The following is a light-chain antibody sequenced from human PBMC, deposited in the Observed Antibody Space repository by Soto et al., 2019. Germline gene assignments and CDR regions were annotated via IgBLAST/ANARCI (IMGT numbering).Light chain of an antibody. V-gene: IGKV1-5*03. CDR1: QTISSW. CDR3: QHYNSYSEA. Sequence: DIQMTQSPSTLSGSVGDRVTITCRASQTISSWLAWYQQKPGKAPKLLIFKASTLKGGVPSRFSGSGSGTEFPLTISSLQPDDFATYYCQHYNSYSEAFGQGTKVELK. J-gene: IGKJ1*01. CDR2: KAS.